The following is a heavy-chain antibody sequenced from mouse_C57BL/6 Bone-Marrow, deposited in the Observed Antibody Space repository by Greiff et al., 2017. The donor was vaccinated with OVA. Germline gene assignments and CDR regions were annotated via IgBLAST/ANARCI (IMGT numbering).Heavy chain of an antibody. CDR3: TTYGSSPVDY. J-gene: IGHJ2*01. CDR2: IGTGSGST. V-gene: IGHV1-77*01. D-gene: IGHD1-1*01. CDR1: GYTFTDYY. Sequence: QVQLQQSGAELVKPGASVKISCKASGYTFTDYYINWVKQRPGQGLEWIGKIGTGSGSTYYNEKFKGKATLTADKSSSTAYMQLSSLTSEDTAVYYCTTYGSSPVDYWGQGTTLTVSS.